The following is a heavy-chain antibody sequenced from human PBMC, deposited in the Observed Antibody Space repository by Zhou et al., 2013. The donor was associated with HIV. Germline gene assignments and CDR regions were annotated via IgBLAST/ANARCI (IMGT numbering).Heavy chain of an antibody. V-gene: IGHV1-69*04. D-gene: IGHD2-21*02. CDR2: ILPILDIA. Sequence: QVQLVQSGAEVKKPGSSVNVSCKASGDTFSSYPIGWVRQAPGQGLEWLGRILPILDIATYAQKFQGRVTITTDRSTNTAYMELSSLTSADTAVYYCARERLISPDAFDIWGQGTMVTVSS. CDR1: GDTFSSYP. CDR3: ARERLISPDAFDI. J-gene: IGHJ3*02.